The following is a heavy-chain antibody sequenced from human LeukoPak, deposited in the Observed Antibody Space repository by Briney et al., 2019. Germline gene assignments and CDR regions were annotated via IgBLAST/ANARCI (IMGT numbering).Heavy chain of an antibody. Sequence: PSETLSLTCTVSGGSISSYYWSWIRQPPGKGLEWIGYIYYSGSTNYNPSLKSRVTISVDTSKNQFSLKLSSVTAADTAVYYCARVFLPRKQYCTNGVCYVSYYYYMDVWGKGTTVTVSS. CDR3: ARVFLPRKQYCTNGVCYVSYYYYMDV. D-gene: IGHD2-8*01. V-gene: IGHV4-59*01. CDR1: GGSISSYY. J-gene: IGHJ6*03. CDR2: IYYSGST.